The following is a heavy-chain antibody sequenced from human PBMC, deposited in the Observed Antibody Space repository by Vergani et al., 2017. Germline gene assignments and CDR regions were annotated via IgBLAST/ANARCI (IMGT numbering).Heavy chain of an antibody. D-gene: IGHD5-24*01. CDR3: ARDHRDYNNYPGTFDI. V-gene: IGHV3-11*01. CDR1: GFSFSDHY. J-gene: IGHJ3*02. Sequence: QVQLVESGGGLVKPGGSLRLSCAASGFSFSDHYMTWIRQAPGKGLEWVSYISNSGNTIEYADSVKGRFSISRDNAKSSLFLQMDSLRAEDTAVYYCARDHRDYNNYPGTFDILGQGSMVTVSS. CDR2: ISNSGNTI.